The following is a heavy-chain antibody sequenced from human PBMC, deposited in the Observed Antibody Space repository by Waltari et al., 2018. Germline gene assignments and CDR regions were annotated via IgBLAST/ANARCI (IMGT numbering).Heavy chain of an antibody. CDR2: IYTSGST. CDR1: GGSISSGSYY. Sequence: QVQLQESGPGLVKPSQTLSLTCTVSGGSISSGSYYWSWIRQPAGKGLEWIGYIYTSGSTTYNPSLKSRVTISVDTSKNQFSLKLSSVTAADTAVYYCARGAFSWFDPWGQGTLVTVSS. J-gene: IGHJ5*02. V-gene: IGHV4-61*09. CDR3: ARGAFSWFDP.